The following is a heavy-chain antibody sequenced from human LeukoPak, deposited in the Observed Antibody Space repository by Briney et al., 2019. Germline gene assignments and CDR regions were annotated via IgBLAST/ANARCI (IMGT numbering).Heavy chain of an antibody. CDR2: ISSSGSTI. Sequence: GGSLRLSCAASGFTFSSYEMNWVRQAPGKGPEWVSYISSSGSTIYYADSVKGRFTISRDNAKNSLYLQMNSLRAEDTAVYYCVKDFGGNSDYWGQGTLVTVSS. CDR3: VKDFGGNSDY. D-gene: IGHD4-23*01. V-gene: IGHV3-48*03. CDR1: GFTFSSYE. J-gene: IGHJ4*02.